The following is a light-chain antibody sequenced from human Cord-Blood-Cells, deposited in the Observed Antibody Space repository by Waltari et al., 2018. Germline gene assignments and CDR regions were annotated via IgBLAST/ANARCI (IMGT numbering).Light chain of an antibody. CDR3: QQSYSTPS. CDR1: QSISSY. V-gene: IGKV1-39*01. J-gene: IGKJ4*01. CDR2: AAS. Sequence: DIQMTQSPSSLSASVGDRVTITCRASQSISSYLNWYQQKPGKAPKLLIYAASSLQSGVPSRFSGSGAGTDFTRTISSLQPEDVATYYCQQSYSTPSVGGGTKVEIK.